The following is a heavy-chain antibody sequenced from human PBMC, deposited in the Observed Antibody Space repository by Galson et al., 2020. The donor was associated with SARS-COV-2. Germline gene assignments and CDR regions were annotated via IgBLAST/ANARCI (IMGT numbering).Heavy chain of an antibody. CDR2: INPNRGGT. CDR1: GYTFTANY. J-gene: IGHJ4*02. CDR3: TRDPPAAVRGFFDY. D-gene: IGHD6-13*01. Sequence: ASVKVSCKASGYTFTANYIHWLRQAPGQGLEWMGWINPNRGGTIYAQKFQGRVTMTRDTSISTAYMELSRLRSDDTAVYYCTRDPPAAVRGFFDYWGQGTLVTVSS. V-gene: IGHV1-2*02.